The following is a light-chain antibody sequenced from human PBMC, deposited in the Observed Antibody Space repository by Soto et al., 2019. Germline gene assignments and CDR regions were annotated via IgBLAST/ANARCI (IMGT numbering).Light chain of an antibody. Sequence: EIVMTHSPATLSVSPGEGVTLSFRSSQSMTTKLVWYQQNPGQAPRLLIYGSSIRATGIPDRFSGSGSGTDFTLTISRLEPEDFAVYYCQQYAGSLSWTFGQGTKVDI. J-gene: IGKJ1*01. CDR1: QSMTTK. CDR3: QQYAGSLSWT. CDR2: GSS. V-gene: IGKV3-20*01.